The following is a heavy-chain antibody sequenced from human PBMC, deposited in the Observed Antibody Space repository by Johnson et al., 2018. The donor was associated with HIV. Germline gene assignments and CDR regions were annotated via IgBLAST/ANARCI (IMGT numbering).Heavy chain of an antibody. CDR2: LTWNSGRK. D-gene: IGHD1-26*01. J-gene: IGHJ3*01. Sequence: LVESWGRLVQPGRSLRLSCAASGFSFDDYAMHWVRQVPGKGLEWVAGLTWNSGRKGYADSVKGRFTISRDNSKNTLYLQMNSLRVEDTAVYYCARDLVVGDHSAPLTHAFDVWGQGTMVTVSS. CDR1: GFSFDDYA. CDR3: ARDLVVGDHSAPLTHAFDV. V-gene: IGHV3-9*01.